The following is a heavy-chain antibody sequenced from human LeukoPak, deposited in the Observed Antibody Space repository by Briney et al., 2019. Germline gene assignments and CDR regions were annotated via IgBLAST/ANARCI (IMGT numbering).Heavy chain of an antibody. CDR3: ASAPRVRCTNGVCYTELEY. V-gene: IGHV1-18*01. Sequence: ASVKVSCKASGYTFTSYGISWVRQAPGQGLEWMGWISAYNGNTNYAQKLQGRVTMTTDTSTSTAYMELRSLRSDDTAVYYCASAPRVRCTNGVCYTELEYWGQGTLVTVSS. CDR2: ISAYNGNT. CDR1: GYTFTSYG. D-gene: IGHD2-8*01. J-gene: IGHJ4*02.